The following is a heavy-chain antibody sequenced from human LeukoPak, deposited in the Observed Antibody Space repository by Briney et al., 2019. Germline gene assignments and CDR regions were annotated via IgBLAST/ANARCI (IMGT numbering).Heavy chain of an antibody. CDR3: ARPIYDFWSGPDWYFDL. J-gene: IGHJ2*01. CDR2: IYHSGST. Sequence: PSETLSLTCTVSGGSISSSSYYWGWIRQPPGKGLEWIGSIYHSGSTYYNPSLKSRVTISVDTSKNQFSLKLSSVTAADTAVYYCARPIYDFWSGPDWYFDLWGRGTLVTVSS. D-gene: IGHD3-3*01. CDR1: GGSISSSSYY. V-gene: IGHV4-39*07.